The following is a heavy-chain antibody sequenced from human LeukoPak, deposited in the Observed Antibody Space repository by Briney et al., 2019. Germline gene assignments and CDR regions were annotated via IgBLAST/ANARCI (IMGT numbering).Heavy chain of an antibody. CDR1: GFTFSNAW. D-gene: IGHD3-10*01. J-gene: IGHJ3*02. V-gene: IGHV3-15*01. CDR3: ANSYQRRGVWFGDPSLFDAFDI. CDR2: IKSKTDGGTT. Sequence: PGGSLRLSCAASGFTFSNAWMSWVRQAPGKGLEWVGRIKSKTDGGTTDYAAPVKGRFTISRDDSKNTLYLQMNSLRAEDTAVYYCANSYQRRGVWFGDPSLFDAFDIWGQGTMVTVSS.